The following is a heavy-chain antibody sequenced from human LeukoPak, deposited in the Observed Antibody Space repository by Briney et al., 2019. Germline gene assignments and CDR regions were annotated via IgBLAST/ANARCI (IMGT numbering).Heavy chain of an antibody. Sequence: SETLSLTCTVSGGSISSGDYYWSWIRQHPGKGLEWIGYIYYSGSTYYNPSLKSRVTISVDTSKNQFSLKLSSVTAADTAVYYCARDTLPDRATDYWGQGTLVTVSS. J-gene: IGHJ4*02. CDR2: IYYSGST. CDR3: ARDTLPDRATDY. CDR1: GGSISSGDYY. D-gene: IGHD1-14*01. V-gene: IGHV4-31*03.